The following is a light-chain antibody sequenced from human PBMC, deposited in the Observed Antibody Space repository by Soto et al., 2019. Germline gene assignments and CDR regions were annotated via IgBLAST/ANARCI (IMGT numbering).Light chain of an antibody. J-gene: IGLJ1*01. Sequence: QSVLTQPASVSWSPGQSITISCTGTSSDIGVHHFVSWYQQQSGKAPKLVIYEVTDRPSGVSDRFSGSKSGNTASLTISGLQPEDEADYSCSPYTSSSLYVFGTGTKVTVL. CDR2: EVT. CDR3: SPYTSSSLYV. CDR1: SSDIGVHHF. V-gene: IGLV2-14*01.